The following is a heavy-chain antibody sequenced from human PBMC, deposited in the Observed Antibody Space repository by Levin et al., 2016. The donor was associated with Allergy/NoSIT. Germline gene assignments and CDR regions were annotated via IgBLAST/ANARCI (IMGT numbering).Heavy chain of an antibody. Sequence: GESLKISCAASGFTFSSYGMHWVRQAPGKGLEWVAVIWYDGSNKYYADSVKGRFTISRDNSKNTLYLQMNSLRAEDTAVYYCARDRMVVRGIYWYYFDYWGQGTLVTVSS. CDR2: IWYDGSNK. CDR3: ARDRMVVRGIYWYYFDY. D-gene: IGHD3-10*01. CDR1: GFTFSSYG. J-gene: IGHJ4*02. V-gene: IGHV3-33*01.